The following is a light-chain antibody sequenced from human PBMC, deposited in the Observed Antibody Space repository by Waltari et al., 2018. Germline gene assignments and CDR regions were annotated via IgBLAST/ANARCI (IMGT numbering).Light chain of an antibody. CDR3: LQHNSYPWT. V-gene: IGKV1-17*01. J-gene: IGKJ1*01. CDR1: QSISSY. CDR2: AAT. Sequence: DIQMTQSPSSLSASVGDTVTITCRASQSISSYLNWFQQKSGKAPKLLIYAATTLQSGVPSRFSGSGSGTEFTLTISSLQPEDFAAYYCLQHNSYPWTFGQGTKVEIK.